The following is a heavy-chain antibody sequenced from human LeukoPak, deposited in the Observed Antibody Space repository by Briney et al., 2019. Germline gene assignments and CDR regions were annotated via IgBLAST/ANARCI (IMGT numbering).Heavy chain of an antibody. D-gene: IGHD6-19*01. CDR3: AKDLSSGWPDAFDI. V-gene: IGHV3-23*01. CDR1: GFTFSTFA. CDR2: IFPSGGEI. J-gene: IGHJ3*02. Sequence: GGSLRLSCAASGFTFSTFAMIWVRQPPGKGLEWVSSIFPSGGEIHYADSVRGRFTISRDNSKSTLSLQMNSLRAEDTAVFYCAKDLSSGWPDAFDIWGQGTMVTVSS.